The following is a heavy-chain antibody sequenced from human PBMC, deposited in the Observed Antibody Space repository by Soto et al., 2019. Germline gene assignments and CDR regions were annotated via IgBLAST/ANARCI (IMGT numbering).Heavy chain of an antibody. CDR1: GYTFTSYG. CDR2: ISAYNGNT. J-gene: IGHJ6*02. D-gene: IGHD3-22*01. V-gene: IGHV1-18*01. CDR3: ARDRRDSSGYPLVV. Sequence: ASVKVSCKASGYTFTSYGISWVRQAPGQGLEWMGWISAYNGNTNYAQKLQGRVTMTTDTSTSAAYMELRSLRSDDTAVYYCARDRRDSSGYPLVVWGQGTTVTVSS.